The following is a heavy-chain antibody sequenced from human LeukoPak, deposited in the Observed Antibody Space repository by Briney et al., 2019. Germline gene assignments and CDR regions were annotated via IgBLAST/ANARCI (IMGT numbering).Heavy chain of an antibody. CDR3: ARHSYARPFDS. V-gene: IGHV4-59*08. CDR2: IYYTGDT. CDR1: GGSFSGSY. Sequence: SETLSLTCAVYGGSFSGSYWSWIRQPPGKGLEWIGYIYYTGDTNSNPSLKSRVIISLDTSKNQVSLQVTSVTAADTAVYYCARHSYARPFDSWGQGTLVTVSS. J-gene: IGHJ4*02. D-gene: IGHD3-16*01.